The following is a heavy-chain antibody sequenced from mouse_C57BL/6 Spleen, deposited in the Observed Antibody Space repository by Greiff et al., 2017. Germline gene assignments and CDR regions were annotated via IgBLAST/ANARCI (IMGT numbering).Heavy chain of an antibody. CDR2: IYPRSGNT. Sequence: VQLQQSGAELARPGASVKLSCKASGYTFTSYGISWVKQRTGQGLEWIGEIYPRSGNTYYNEKFKGKATLTADKSSSTAYMELRSLTSEDSAVYFCAREGVVAHYYAMDYWGQGTSVTVSS. D-gene: IGHD1-1*01. V-gene: IGHV1-81*01. CDR1: GYTFTSYG. CDR3: AREGVVAHYYAMDY. J-gene: IGHJ4*01.